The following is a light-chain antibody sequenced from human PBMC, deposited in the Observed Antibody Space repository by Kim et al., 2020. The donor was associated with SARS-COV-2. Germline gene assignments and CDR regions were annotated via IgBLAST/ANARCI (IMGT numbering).Light chain of an antibody. CDR3: QAWDSSTAV. V-gene: IGLV3-1*01. CDR1: KLGDKY. CDR2: QDS. Sequence: VAPDQTASITCSGDKLGDKYACWYQQKPGQSPVLVIYQDSKRPSGIPERFSGSNSGNTATLTISGTQAMDEADYYCQAWDSSTAVFGGGTQLTVL. J-gene: IGLJ3*02.